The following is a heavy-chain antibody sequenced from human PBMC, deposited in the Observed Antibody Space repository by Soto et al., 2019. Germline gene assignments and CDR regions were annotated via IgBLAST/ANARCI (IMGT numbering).Heavy chain of an antibody. D-gene: IGHD2-2*01. CDR3: ARELRDNVVVAAANGFDP. J-gene: IGHJ5*02. V-gene: IGHV3-21*01. Sequence: GGSLRLSCAASGFTFSSYSMNWVRQAPGKGLEWVSSISSSSSYIYYADSVKGRFTISRDNAKNSLYLQMNSLRAEDTAVYYCARELRDNVVVAAANGFDPWGQGTLVTVSS. CDR1: GFTFSSYS. CDR2: ISSSSSYI.